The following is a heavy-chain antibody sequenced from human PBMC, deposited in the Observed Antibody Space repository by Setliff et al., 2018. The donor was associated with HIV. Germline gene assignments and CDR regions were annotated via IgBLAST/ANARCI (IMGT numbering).Heavy chain of an antibody. D-gene: IGHD6-19*01. Sequence: SETLSLTCTVSGGSMKPYYWSWTRQPPGKGPEWIGFIYFNGVTDYNPSLKSRLIMSLDMSRNQVSLKMTSVTAADTAVYYCARREGVRYSSGYYGGAFDIWGQGTMVTVSS. CDR1: GGSMKPYY. CDR3: ARREGVRYSSGYYGGAFDI. V-gene: IGHV4-59*08. CDR2: IYFNGVT. J-gene: IGHJ3*02.